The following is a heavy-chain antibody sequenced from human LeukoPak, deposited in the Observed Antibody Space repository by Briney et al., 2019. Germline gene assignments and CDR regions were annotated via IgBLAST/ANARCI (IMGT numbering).Heavy chain of an antibody. D-gene: IGHD2-2*01. Sequence: ASVKVSCKASRYTFTGYYIHWVRQAPGQGLEWMGWINPNSGGTNYAQKFQGRVTMTRDTSITTAYMELSSLISDDTAVYYCARDSCSLSSCPFFGYWGQGILVTVSS. J-gene: IGHJ4*02. CDR1: RYTFTGYY. CDR3: ARDSCSLSSCPFFGY. CDR2: INPNSGGT. V-gene: IGHV1-2*02.